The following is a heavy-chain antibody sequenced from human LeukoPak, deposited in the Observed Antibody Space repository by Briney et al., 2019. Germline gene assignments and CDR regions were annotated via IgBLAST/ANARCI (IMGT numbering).Heavy chain of an antibody. CDR3: ARRRYYGSGIRGNWFDP. J-gene: IGHJ5*02. D-gene: IGHD3-10*01. CDR2: IYYSGST. Sequence: KPSETLSLTCTVSGGSISSSSYYWGWIRQPPGKGLEWIGSIYYSGSTYYNPSLKSRVTISVDTSKNQFSLKLSSVTAADTAVYYCARRRYYGSGIRGNWFDPWGQGTLVTVSS. V-gene: IGHV4-39*01. CDR1: GGSISSSSYY.